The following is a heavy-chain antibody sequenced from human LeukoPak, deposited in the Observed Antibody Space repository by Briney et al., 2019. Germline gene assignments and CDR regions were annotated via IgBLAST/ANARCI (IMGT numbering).Heavy chain of an antibody. J-gene: IGHJ4*02. Sequence: GSLKVSCKVSGFTLTELSMHWVRQAPGKGLEWMGGFDPEDGETIYAQKFQGRVTMTEDTSTDTAYMELSSLRSEDTAVYYCARDSKRVAATLVADSSGWYSWGQGTLVTVSS. V-gene: IGHV1-24*01. D-gene: IGHD6-19*01. CDR1: GFTLTELS. CDR3: ARDSKRVAATLVADSSGWYS. CDR2: FDPEDGET.